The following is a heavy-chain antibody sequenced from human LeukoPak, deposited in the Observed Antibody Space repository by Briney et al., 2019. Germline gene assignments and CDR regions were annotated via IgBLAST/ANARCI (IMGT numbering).Heavy chain of an antibody. V-gene: IGHV1-18*01. CDR2: ISAYNGNT. CDR3: ARVGLGGVIVHGASWFDP. Sequence: ASVKVSCKASGYTFTSYGISWVRQAPGQGLEWMGWISAYNGNTNYAQKLQGRVTMTTDTSTSTAYMELRSLRSDDTAVYYCARVGLGGVIVHGASWFDPWGQGPLVTVSS. J-gene: IGHJ5*02. D-gene: IGHD3-16*02. CDR1: GYTFTSYG.